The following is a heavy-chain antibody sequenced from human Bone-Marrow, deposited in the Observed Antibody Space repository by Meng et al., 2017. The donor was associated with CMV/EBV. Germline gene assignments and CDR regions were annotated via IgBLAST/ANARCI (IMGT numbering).Heavy chain of an antibody. V-gene: IGHV4-39*06. CDR2: IYYSGST. Sequence: SETLSLTCTVAGRSISSSSYYWGWIRQPPGKGLEWIGSIYYSGSTYYNPSLKSRVTISVDTSKNQFTLKLSSVTAADTAVYSCERGAPDKWGSFWFDPWGQGTLVTVSS. CDR1: GRSISSSSYY. D-gene: IGHD3-16*02. CDR3: ERGAPDKWGSFWFDP. J-gene: IGHJ5*02.